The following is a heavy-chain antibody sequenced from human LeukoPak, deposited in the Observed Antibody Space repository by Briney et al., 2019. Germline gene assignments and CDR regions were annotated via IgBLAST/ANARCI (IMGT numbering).Heavy chain of an antibody. V-gene: IGHV3-23*01. CDR3: ASFLGDDGGNSYPYYYYGMDV. J-gene: IGHJ6*02. Sequence: GGSLRLSCAASGHTFSSYAMIWVRQAPGKGLEWVSAISSSRGSTYYADSVKGRFTISRDDSKNTLYLQMNSLRAEDTAVYYCASFLGDDGGNSYPYYYYGMDVWGQGTTVTVSS. CDR1: GHTFSSYA. D-gene: IGHD4-23*01. CDR2: ISSSRGST.